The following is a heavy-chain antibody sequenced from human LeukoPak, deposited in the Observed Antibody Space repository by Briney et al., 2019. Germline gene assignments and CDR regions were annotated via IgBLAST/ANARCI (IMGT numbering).Heavy chain of an antibody. Sequence: ASVKVSCKASGYTFTSYGISWVRQAPGQGLEWMGWISAYNGNTNYAQKLQGRVTMTTDTSTSTACMELRSLRSDDTAVYYCARDIPFVDTAMKAFDIWGQGTMVTVSS. V-gene: IGHV1-18*01. CDR2: ISAYNGNT. J-gene: IGHJ3*02. CDR3: ARDIPFVDTAMKAFDI. D-gene: IGHD5-18*01. CDR1: GYTFTSYG.